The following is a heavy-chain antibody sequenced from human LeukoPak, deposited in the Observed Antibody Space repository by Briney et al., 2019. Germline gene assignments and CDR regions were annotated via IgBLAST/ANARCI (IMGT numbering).Heavy chain of an antibody. CDR2: TYSGGST. CDR3: ARDSRGLLRSDAFDI. V-gene: IGHV3-66*01. Sequence: PSETLSLTCAVSGDSISSSNWWSWVRQAPGKGLEWVSITYSGGSTYYADSVKGRFIISRDNSKNTLYLQMNSLRAEDTAVYYCARDSRGLLRSDAFDIWGQGIMVTVSS. CDR1: GDSISSSNW. D-gene: IGHD3/OR15-3a*01. J-gene: IGHJ3*02.